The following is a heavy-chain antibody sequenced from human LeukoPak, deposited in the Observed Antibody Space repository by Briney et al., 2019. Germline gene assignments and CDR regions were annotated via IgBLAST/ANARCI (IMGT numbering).Heavy chain of an antibody. D-gene: IGHD3-16*02. CDR1: GFTFSSYA. V-gene: IGHV3-23*01. J-gene: IGHJ4*02. CDR2: ISGSGGST. Sequence: AGGSLRLSCAASGFTFSSYAMSWVRQAPGKGLEWVSAISGSGGSTYYADSVKGRFTISRDNSKNTLYLQMNSLRAEDTAVYYCAKRSDCVWGSYLVSYYFDYWGQGTLVTVSS. CDR3: AKRSDCVWGSYLVSYYFDY.